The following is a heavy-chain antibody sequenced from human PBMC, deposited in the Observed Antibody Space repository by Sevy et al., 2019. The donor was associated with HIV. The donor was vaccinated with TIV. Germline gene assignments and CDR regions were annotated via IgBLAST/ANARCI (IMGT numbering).Heavy chain of an antibody. Sequence: ASVKVSCKASGGTFSSYAISWVRQAPGQGLEWMGGIIPIFGTANYAQKFQGRVTITADESTSTAYMELSSLRSEDTAVYYCAGSPDIVRMVYASYGMDVWGQGTTVTVSS. J-gene: IGHJ6*02. CDR3: AGSPDIVRMVYASYGMDV. D-gene: IGHD2-8*01. CDR1: GGTFSSYA. V-gene: IGHV1-69*13. CDR2: IIPIFGTA.